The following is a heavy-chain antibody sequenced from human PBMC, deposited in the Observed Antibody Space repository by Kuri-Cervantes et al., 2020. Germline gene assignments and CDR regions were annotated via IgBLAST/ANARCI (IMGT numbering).Heavy chain of an antibody. CDR3: ARGRGGGVPAANADY. Sequence: SQTLSLTCAVSGGSCCVYYWSWNRQPPGKGLEWIGEINNSGSTNYNPSTKSRVTISVDTSKNQFSRRLSSVTAADTAVYFCARGRGGGVPAANADYWGQGTLVTVSS. D-gene: IGHD2-2*01. CDR1: GGSCCVYY. J-gene: IGHJ4*02. V-gene: IGHV4-34*01. CDR2: INNSGST.